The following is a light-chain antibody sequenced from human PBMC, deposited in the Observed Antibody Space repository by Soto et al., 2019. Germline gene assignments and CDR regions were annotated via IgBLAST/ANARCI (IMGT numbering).Light chain of an antibody. Sequence: QSVLTQPPSASGTPGQRVSIPCSGSDSNIGSNSVHWYQQVPGMAPKLLVYKSDQRPSGVPDRFSGSKSVTSASLAISGLRAEDEAEYYCATWDDGLSGVLFGGGTKVTVL. CDR3: ATWDDGLSGVL. V-gene: IGLV1-47*01. CDR2: KSD. J-gene: IGLJ2*01. CDR1: DSNIGSNS.